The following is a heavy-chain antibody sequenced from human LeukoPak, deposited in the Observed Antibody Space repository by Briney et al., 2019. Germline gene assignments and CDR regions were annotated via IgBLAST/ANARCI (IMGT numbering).Heavy chain of an antibody. Sequence: SETLSLTCTVSGGSISRYYWSWVRQPPGKGLEWIGYIYYSGSTNYNPSLKSRVPISLDTSKNQVSLKLRSVTAADTAVYYCATGETGGSSLDSWGRGTLVLVSS. CDR2: IYYSGST. J-gene: IGHJ4*02. CDR3: ATGETGGSSLDS. V-gene: IGHV4-59*01. CDR1: GGSISRYY. D-gene: IGHD2-15*01.